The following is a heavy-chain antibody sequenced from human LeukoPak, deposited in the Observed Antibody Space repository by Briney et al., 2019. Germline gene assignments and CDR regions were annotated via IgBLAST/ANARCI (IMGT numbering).Heavy chain of an antibody. CDR2: IKQDGSEK. J-gene: IGHJ4*02. V-gene: IGHV3-7*01. CDR3: ARAQSAYSSSEYYFDY. Sequence: GGSLRLSCAASGFTFSSYAMSWVRQAPGKGLEWVANIKQDGSEKYYVDSVKGRFTISRDNAKNSLYLQMNSLRAEDTAVYYCARAQSAYSSSEYYFDYWGQGTLVTVSS. D-gene: IGHD6-6*01. CDR1: GFTFSSYA.